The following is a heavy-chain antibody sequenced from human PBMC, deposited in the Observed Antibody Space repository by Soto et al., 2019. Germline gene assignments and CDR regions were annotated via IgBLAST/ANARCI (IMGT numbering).Heavy chain of an antibody. V-gene: IGHV4-31*03. Sequence: QVQLQESGPGLVKPSQTLSLTCTVSGGSISSGGYYWSWIRQHPGKGLEWIGYIYYSGSTYYNPSLKSRVTISVDTSKNQFSLKLSSVTAADTAVYYCARDASYCSGGSCKGDYYYGMDVWGQGTTVTVSS. D-gene: IGHD2-15*01. J-gene: IGHJ6*02. CDR1: GGSISSGGYY. CDR2: IYYSGST. CDR3: ARDASYCSGGSCKGDYYYGMDV.